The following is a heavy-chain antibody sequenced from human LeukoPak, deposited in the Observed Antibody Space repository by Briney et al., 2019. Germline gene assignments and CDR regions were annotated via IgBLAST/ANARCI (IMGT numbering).Heavy chain of an antibody. V-gene: IGHV3-72*01. CDR1: GFTFSDHQ. CDR3: ASSYSSSWPNDRIFDY. J-gene: IGHJ4*02. D-gene: IGHD6-13*01. CDR2: IRIKSRGYET. Sequence: PGGSLRLSCAASGFTFSDHQMDWVRQAPGKGLEWVGRIRIKSRGYETEYAASVKDRFTISRDDSKSSLYLQMNSLKTEDTAVYYCASSYSSSWPNDRIFDYWGQGTLVTVSS.